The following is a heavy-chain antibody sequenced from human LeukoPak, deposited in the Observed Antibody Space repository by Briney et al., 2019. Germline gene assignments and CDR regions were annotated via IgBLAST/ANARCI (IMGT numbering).Heavy chain of an antibody. Sequence: GGSLRLSCAASGFTFSTYGMHWVRQAPGKGLEWVAVISYDGSNKYYADSVKGRFTISRDNSKNTLYLQMNSLRAEDTAVYYCARDAPAKYDILTGEKYFQHWGQGTLVTVSS. CDR2: ISYDGSNK. CDR3: ARDAPAKYDILTGEKYFQH. V-gene: IGHV3-30*03. CDR1: GFTFSTYG. D-gene: IGHD3-9*01. J-gene: IGHJ1*01.